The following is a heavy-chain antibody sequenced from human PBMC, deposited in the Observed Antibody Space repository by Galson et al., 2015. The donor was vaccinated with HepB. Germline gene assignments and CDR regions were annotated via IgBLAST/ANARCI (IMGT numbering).Heavy chain of an antibody. V-gene: IGHV3-33*01. CDR1: GFTFSSYG. CDR3: ARAGGVAEHFDY. D-gene: IGHD3-16*01. CDR2: IWYDGSNK. Sequence: SLRLSCAASGFTFSSYGMHWVRQAPGKGLEWVAVIWYDGSNKYYADSVKGRFTISRDNSKNTLYLQMNSLRAEDTAVYYCARAGGVAEHFDYWGQGTLVTVSS. J-gene: IGHJ4*02.